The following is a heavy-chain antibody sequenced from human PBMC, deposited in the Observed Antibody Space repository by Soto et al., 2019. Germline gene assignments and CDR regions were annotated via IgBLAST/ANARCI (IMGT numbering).Heavy chain of an antibody. CDR3: AKDIEQQLAEDVLAI. V-gene: IGHV4-59*01. D-gene: IGHD6-13*01. CDR2: IYYSGST. J-gene: IGHJ3*02. CDR1: GCSISSYY. Sequence: SETLSLTCTVSGCSISSYYWSWIRQPPGKGLEWIGYIYYSGSTNYNPSLKSRVTISVDTSNNQFSLKLSSVTAEDTAVYYCAKDIEQQLAEDVLAIWGQGTMVTVSS.